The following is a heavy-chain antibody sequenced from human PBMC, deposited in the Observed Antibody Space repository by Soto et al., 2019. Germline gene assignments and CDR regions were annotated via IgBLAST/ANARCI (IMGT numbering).Heavy chain of an antibody. Sequence: PRSLSCAASGFTFSDYYMSSIRPAPGKGLEWVSYISSSGSTIYYADSVKGRFTISRENAKNSLYLQMNSLRAGDTAVYYCARANWVSGYGMDVWGQGTTVTV. V-gene: IGHV3-11*04. CDR2: ISSSGSTI. J-gene: IGHJ6*02. CDR3: ARANWVSGYGMDV. D-gene: IGHD7-27*01. CDR1: GFTFSDYY.